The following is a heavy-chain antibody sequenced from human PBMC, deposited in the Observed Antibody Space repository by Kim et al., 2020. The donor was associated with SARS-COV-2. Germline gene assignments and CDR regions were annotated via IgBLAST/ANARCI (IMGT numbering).Heavy chain of an antibody. D-gene: IGHD1-26*01. V-gene: IGHV1-69*13. Sequence: SVKVSCKASGCTFSSYAISWVRQAPGQGLEWMGGIIPNCGTANYAQKFQGRVTITADESTNTAYMELSSLRSEDTAVYYCAAGWETDPLSLFHSYWGQGTLVTVSS. CDR2: IIPNCGTA. CDR3: AAGWETDPLSLFHSY. CDR1: GCTFSSYA. J-gene: IGHJ4*02.